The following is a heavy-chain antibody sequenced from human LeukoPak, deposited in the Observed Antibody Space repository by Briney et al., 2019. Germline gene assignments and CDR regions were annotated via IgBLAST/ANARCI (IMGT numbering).Heavy chain of an antibody. J-gene: IGHJ4*02. V-gene: IGHV4-30-4*08. Sequence: PSEILSLTCTVSGGSLSSGDYYWSWIRQPPGKGLEWIGYIYYSGNTYYNPSLKSRVTMSVDTSKNQFSLKLNSVTAADTAVYYCARDVSSTLILDYWGQGTLVTVSS. CDR3: ARDVSSTLILDY. CDR2: IYYSGNT. CDR1: GGSLSSGDYY. D-gene: IGHD2-21*01.